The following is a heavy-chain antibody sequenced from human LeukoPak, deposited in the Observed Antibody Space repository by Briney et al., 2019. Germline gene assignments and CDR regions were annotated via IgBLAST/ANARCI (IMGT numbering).Heavy chain of an antibody. CDR3: ARDRSVTVARGVPSWFDP. CDR2: IYTTGDT. V-gene: IGHV4-61*02. D-gene: IGHD3-10*01. Sequence: SETLSLTCTVSGDSISSGGYYWTWIRQPAGEGLEWIGRIYTTGDTMYNPSLKSRITISLDTSKNQLSLKMTSVSAADTAVYYCARDRSVTVARGVPSWFDPWGQGTLVTVSS. CDR1: GDSISSGGYY. J-gene: IGHJ5*02.